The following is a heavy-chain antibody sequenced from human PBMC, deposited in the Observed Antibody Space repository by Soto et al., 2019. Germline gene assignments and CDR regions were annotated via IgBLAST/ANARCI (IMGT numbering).Heavy chain of an antibody. D-gene: IGHD2-21*01. CDR3: ASDPPTGVMLLSAY. J-gene: IGHJ4*02. CDR2: IRNDGTTT. Sequence: QVLLVESGGGVVQPGRSLRLSCAASGVPFSRYAMNWGRQAPGKGLEWVAGIRNDGTTTYYADSGKGRFTISRDNSKSPLYLQMTTLRTEDTAVYYCASDPPTGVMLLSAYWGQGTLVTVSS. V-gene: IGHV3-33*01. CDR1: GVPFSRYA.